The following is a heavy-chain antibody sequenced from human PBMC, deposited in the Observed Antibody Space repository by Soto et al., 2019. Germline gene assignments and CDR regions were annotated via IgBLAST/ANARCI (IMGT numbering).Heavy chain of an antibody. CDR3: ARIFVEMATIGAFDI. CDR1: GYTFTSYA. J-gene: IGHJ3*02. D-gene: IGHD5-12*01. V-gene: IGHV1-3*01. Sequence: ASLKVSCKASGYTFTSYAMHWVRQAPGQRLEWVGWINAGNGNTKYSQKFQGRVTITRDTSASTAYMELSSLRSEDTAVYYCARIFVEMATIGAFDIWGQGTMVTVSS. CDR2: INAGNGNT.